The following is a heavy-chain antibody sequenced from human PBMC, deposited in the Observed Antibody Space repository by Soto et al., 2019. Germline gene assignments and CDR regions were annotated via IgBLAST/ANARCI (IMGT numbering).Heavy chain of an antibody. CDR1: GGTLNYDA. D-gene: IGHD4-17*01. Sequence: QVQLVQSGAEVKKPGSSVKVSCKASGGTLNYDAFTWVRQAPGQGLEWMGGIIPVFHTANYAQKFQGRVTITADESTRTVYMEVKSLRSDDTAVYYCARVRPTDYVGNYNNGMDAWGQGTTVTVSS. J-gene: IGHJ6*02. CDR3: ARVRPTDYVGNYNNGMDA. CDR2: IIPVFHTA. V-gene: IGHV1-69*01.